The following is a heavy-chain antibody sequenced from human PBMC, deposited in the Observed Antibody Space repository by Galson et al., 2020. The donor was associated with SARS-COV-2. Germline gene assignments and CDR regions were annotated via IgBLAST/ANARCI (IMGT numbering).Heavy chain of an antibody. J-gene: IGHJ6*02. Sequence: GGSLRLSCAASGFTFSSYSMNWVRQAPGKGLEWVSSIGSGSSYIYYADSVKGRFTISRDNAKNSLFLQMNSLRTEDTAVYYCARLGGMATTPDRYYFYGLDVWGQGTTVTVSS. CDR1: GFTFSSYS. D-gene: IGHD3-16*01. CDR2: IGSGSSYI. V-gene: IGHV3-21*01. CDR3: ARLGGMATTPDRYYFYGLDV.